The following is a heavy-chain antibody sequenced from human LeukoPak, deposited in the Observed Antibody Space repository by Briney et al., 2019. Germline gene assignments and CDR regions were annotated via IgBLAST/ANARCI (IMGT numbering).Heavy chain of an antibody. CDR1: GYTFTNYG. J-gene: IGHJ6*04. V-gene: IGHV1-18*01. D-gene: IGHD5-12*01. CDR3: ARRLDIVVSIAFDI. CDR2: ISPYNDNT. Sequence: ASVKVSCKTSGYTFTNYGLSWVRQAPGQGLEWMGWISPYNDNTNYAQKFQGRVTMTTDTSTRTAYMELRSLRSDDTAVYYCARRLDIVVSIAFDIWGKGTTVTVSS.